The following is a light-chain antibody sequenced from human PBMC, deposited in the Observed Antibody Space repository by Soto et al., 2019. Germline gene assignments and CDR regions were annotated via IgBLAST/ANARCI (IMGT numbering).Light chain of an antibody. Sequence: EIVLTQSPGTLSLSPGERATLSCRASQSVSSSYLAWYQQKPGQAPRLLIYGASSMATGIPDRFSGSGSGTDFTLTISRLEPEDFAVYYCQQYGSSHLTFGGGTKVEIK. CDR2: GAS. V-gene: IGKV3-20*01. J-gene: IGKJ4*01. CDR3: QQYGSSHLT. CDR1: QSVSSSY.